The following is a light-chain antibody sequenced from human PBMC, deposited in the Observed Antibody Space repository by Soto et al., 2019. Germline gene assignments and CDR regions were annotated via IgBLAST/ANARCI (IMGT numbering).Light chain of an antibody. Sequence: EIVMTQSPDTLSVSPGERASLSCRASQSVKTKLAWYQKKPGQPPRLLIYGASIRATGIPARFSGSGSGTEFTLTISSLQSDDFAVYYCQQYSDWPPWTFGQGTKVEIK. V-gene: IGKV3-15*01. CDR2: GAS. J-gene: IGKJ1*01. CDR1: QSVKTK. CDR3: QQYSDWPPWT.